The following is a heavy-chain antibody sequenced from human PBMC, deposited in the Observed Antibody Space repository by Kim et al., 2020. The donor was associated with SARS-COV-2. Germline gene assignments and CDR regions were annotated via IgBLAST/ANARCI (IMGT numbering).Heavy chain of an antibody. CDR1: GYIFISDD. J-gene: IGHJ4*02. CDR2: IDPRTGNT. CDR3: VSRYGPSARWRY. Sequence: ASVKVSCKASGYIFISDDINWVRQATGQGLEWMGWIDPRTGNTAYAQKLQGRVSMTRDASISTVYMELSSLTFDDTAVYYCVSRYGPSARWRYWGQGTLITVSS. D-gene: IGHD3-16*02. V-gene: IGHV1-8*01.